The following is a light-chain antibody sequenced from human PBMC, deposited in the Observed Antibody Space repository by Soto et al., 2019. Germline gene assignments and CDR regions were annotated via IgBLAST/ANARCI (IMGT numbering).Light chain of an antibody. CDR3: SLTYTSGRV. Sequence: QAVVTQEPSLTVSPGGTVTLTCGSSTGVVTSGHWPYWLQQQPGQAPRTLIYDTSNKHSWTPARFSGSLLGGKAALTLSSAQPEDEAEYYCSLTYTSGRVFGGGTKLTVL. CDR1: TGVVTSGHW. V-gene: IGLV7-46*01. J-gene: IGLJ2*01. CDR2: DTS.